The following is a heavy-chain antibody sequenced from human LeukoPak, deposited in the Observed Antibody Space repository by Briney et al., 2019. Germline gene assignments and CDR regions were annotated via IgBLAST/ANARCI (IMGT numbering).Heavy chain of an antibody. CDR2: ISAYNGNT. V-gene: IGHV1-18*01. D-gene: IGHD3-3*01. CDR3: ARGVGITIFGVAFYYFDY. CDR1: GYTFTSYG. J-gene: IGHJ4*02. Sequence: EASVKVSCKASGYTFTSYGISWVRQAPGQGLEWMGWISAYNGNTNYAQKLQGRVTMTTDTSTSTAYMELRSLRSDDTAVYYCARGVGITIFGVAFYYFDYWGQGTLVTVSS.